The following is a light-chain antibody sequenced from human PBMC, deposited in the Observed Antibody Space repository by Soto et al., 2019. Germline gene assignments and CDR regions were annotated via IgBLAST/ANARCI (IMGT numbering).Light chain of an antibody. CDR3: QYYGGYYGSSPRYT. Sequence: EIVLTQSLGTLSLSPGERATLSCRASQNVSSNYLAWYQQRPGQAPRLLMYGAFIRATGIPDRISGSGSGKDFTVTISRLEPEDFAVYYCQYYGGYYGSSPRYTFGQGTKLDIK. J-gene: IGKJ2*01. V-gene: IGKV3-20*01. CDR2: GAF. CDR1: QNVSSNY.